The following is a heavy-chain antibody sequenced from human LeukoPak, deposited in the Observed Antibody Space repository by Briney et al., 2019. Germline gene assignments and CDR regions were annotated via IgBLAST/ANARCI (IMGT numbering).Heavy chain of an antibody. D-gene: IGHD2-21*02. CDR2: IYSDGRNA. J-gene: IGHJ3*02. CDR1: GFTFSRCG. CDR3: ARDRGCGDCYPPANDAFDI. Sequence: GGTLRLSCVASGFTFSRCGMHWVRQAPGKGLEWVAVIYSDGRNAYYADSVEGRFTISRDNSKNTLYLQMNSLRAEDTAVYYCARDRGCGDCYPPANDAFDIWGQGTMVTVSS. V-gene: IGHV3-33*01.